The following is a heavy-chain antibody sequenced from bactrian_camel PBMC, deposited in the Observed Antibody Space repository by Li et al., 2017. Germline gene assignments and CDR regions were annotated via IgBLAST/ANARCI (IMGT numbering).Heavy chain of an antibody. CDR2: IYYADDRT. J-gene: IGHJ4*01. D-gene: IGHD8*01. V-gene: IGHV3S1*01. CDR3: AKEGEREPGYNEYGAEFDY. CDR1: GFSLSSGF. Sequence: HVQLVESGGGVVQPGGSLRLSCAASGFSLSSGFMSWVRQTPEKGLEWVSTIYYADDRTYYVDSVKGRFTISRDNAKNTLYLQLNSLKTEDTAMYYCAKEGEREPGYNEYGAEFDYWGQGTQVTVS.